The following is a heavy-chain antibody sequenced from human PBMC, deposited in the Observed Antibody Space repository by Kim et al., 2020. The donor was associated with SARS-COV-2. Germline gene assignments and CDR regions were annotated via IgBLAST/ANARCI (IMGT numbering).Heavy chain of an antibody. J-gene: IGHJ4*02. CDR1: GGSISSYY. D-gene: IGHD5-12*01. CDR3: ARRYSGYEGFDY. Sequence: SETLSLTCTVSGGSISSYYWSWIRQPPGKGLEWIGYIYYSGSTNYNPSLKSRVTISVDTSKNQFSLKLSSVTAADTAVYYCARRYSGYEGFDYWGQGTLVTVSS. CDR2: IYYSGST. V-gene: IGHV4-59*01.